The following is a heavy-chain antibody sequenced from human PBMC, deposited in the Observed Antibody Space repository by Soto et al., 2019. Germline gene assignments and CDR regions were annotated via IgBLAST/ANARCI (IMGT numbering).Heavy chain of an antibody. CDR2: IYQSGVT. V-gene: IGHV4-30-2*01. D-gene: IGHD6-6*01. Sequence: SETLSLTCNMSGDSYSISTYSWSWIRQPPGKALQWIGFIYQSGVTSYNPSLASRVSISLDRSNNQFSLKLSSVTAADTAVYYCARDGSSSDFGMDVWGQGTTVTVSS. CDR3: ARDGSSSDFGMDV. J-gene: IGHJ6*02. CDR1: GDSYSISTYS.